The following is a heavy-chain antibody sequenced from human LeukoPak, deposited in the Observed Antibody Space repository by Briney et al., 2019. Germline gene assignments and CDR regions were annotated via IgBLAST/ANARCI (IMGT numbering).Heavy chain of an antibody. CDR1: GGSISSGDYY. CDR2: IYYSGST. Sequence: SETLSLTCTVSGGSISSGDYYWSWLRQPPGKGLEWIGYIYYSGSTYYNPSLKSRVTISVDTPKNQFSLKLSSVTAADTAVYYCASSYGSGSYYKVNYWGQGTLVTVSS. V-gene: IGHV4-30-4*01. D-gene: IGHD3-10*01. J-gene: IGHJ4*02. CDR3: ASSYGSGSYYKVNY.